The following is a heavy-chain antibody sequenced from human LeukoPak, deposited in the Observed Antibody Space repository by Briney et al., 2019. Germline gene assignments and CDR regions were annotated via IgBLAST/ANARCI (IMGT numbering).Heavy chain of an antibody. CDR1: GFSFSSYD. V-gene: IGHV3-13*01. CDR2: IGSAGDT. J-gene: IGHJ6*02. Sequence: GGSLRLSCAASGFSFSSYDMHWVRQATGKGLEWVSAIGSAGDTFYPGSVKGRFTISRENAKNSLYLQMNSLRAGDTAVYYCARGAPSVTMARGVNYYYGMDVWGQGTTVTVSS. D-gene: IGHD3-10*01. CDR3: ARGAPSVTMARGVNYYYGMDV.